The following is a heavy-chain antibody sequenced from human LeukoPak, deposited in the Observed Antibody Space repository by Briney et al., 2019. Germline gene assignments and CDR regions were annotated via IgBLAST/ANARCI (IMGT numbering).Heavy chain of an antibody. D-gene: IGHD2-2*01. CDR1: GFTFSDYG. CDR2: ISDSGRYT. V-gene: IGHV3-23*01. J-gene: IGHJ4*02. CDR3: AKGFYQLLPFDY. Sequence: GGSLRLSCAASGFTFSDYGMSWVRQAPGKGLEWVSAISDSGRYTFYADSVKGRFTVSRDNSENTLYLQMNSLRAEDTAVYYCAKGFYQLLPFDYWGQGTLVTVSS.